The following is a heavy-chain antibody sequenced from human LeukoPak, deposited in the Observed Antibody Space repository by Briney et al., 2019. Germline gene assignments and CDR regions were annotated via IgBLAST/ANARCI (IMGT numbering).Heavy chain of an antibody. CDR1: GFTFSSYA. V-gene: IGHV3-23*01. D-gene: IGHD2-2*01. J-gene: IGHJ4*02. CDR2: ISGSGGST. Sequence: GGSLRLSCAASGFTFSSYAMSWVRQAPGKGLEWVSAISGSGGSTYYADSVKGRFTISRDNSKNTLYLQMNSLRAEDTAVYYCATPFRDIVVVPAANKVGYFDYWGQGTLVTVSS. CDR3: ATPFRDIVVVPAANKVGYFDY.